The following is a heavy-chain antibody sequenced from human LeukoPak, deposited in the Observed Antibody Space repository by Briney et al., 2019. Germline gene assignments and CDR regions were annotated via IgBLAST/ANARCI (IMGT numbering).Heavy chain of an antibody. D-gene: IGHD3-10*01. CDR1: EFTFSSYG. CDR3: AKDFFPWFGLFDP. J-gene: IGHJ5*02. Sequence: GGSLRLSCAASEFTFSSYGMSWVRQAPGKGLEWVSAISGSGGSTYYADSVKGRFTISRDNSKNTLYLQMNSLRAEDTAVYYCAKDFFPWFGLFDPWGQGTLVTVSS. V-gene: IGHV3-23*01. CDR2: ISGSGGST.